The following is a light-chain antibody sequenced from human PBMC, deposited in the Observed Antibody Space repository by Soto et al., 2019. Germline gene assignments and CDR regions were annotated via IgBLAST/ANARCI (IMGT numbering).Light chain of an antibody. V-gene: IGKV1-6*01. CDR1: QTISGY. J-gene: IGKJ5*01. CDR3: LQDYDFPYT. Sequence: IQMTQSPSSLSASVGDRVTITCRASQTISGYLNWYQQKPGKAPELLIYAASTLHTGVPSTFTGSGSGTDFTLTINDLQPEDVATYFCLQDYDFPYTFGQGTRLEIK. CDR2: AAS.